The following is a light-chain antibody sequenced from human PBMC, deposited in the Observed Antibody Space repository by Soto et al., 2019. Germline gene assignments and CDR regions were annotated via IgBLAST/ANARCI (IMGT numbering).Light chain of an antibody. CDR3: QQRNSYPLT. Sequence: DIQLTQSPSFLSASVGDRVTITCRASQGISSYLAWYQQKPGKAPKLLIYAASTLKSGVPSRFSGSGSGTEFTLTISSLQPEDFATYYCQQRNSYPLTFGGGTNVEIK. CDR1: QGISSY. CDR2: AAS. V-gene: IGKV1-9*01. J-gene: IGKJ4*01.